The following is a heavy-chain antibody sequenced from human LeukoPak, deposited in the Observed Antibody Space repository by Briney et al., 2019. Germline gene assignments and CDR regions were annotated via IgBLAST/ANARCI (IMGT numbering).Heavy chain of an antibody. CDR2: IYYSGSS. V-gene: IGHV4-59*08. CDR3: ARHQGYYGSGSPRLFDY. CDR1: GGSISSYY. D-gene: IGHD3-10*01. J-gene: IGHJ4*02. Sequence: SETLSLTCTVSGGSISSYYWSWIRQPPGKGLEWIGYIYYSGSSNYNPSLKRGGTISVDTYKNQMSLKLSSVTAAGTAVYYCARHQGYYGSGSPRLFDYWGQGTLVTVSS.